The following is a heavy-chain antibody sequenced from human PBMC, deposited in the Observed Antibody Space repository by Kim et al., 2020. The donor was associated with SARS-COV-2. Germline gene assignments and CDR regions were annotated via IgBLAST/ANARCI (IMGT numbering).Heavy chain of an antibody. D-gene: IGHD3-10*01. CDR3: ARVHDQFGELPYGMDV. CDR2: ISAYNGNT. V-gene: IGHV1-18*04. J-gene: IGHJ6*02. CDR1: GYTFTSYG. Sequence: ASVKVSCKASGYTFTSYGISWVRQAPGQGLEWMGWISAYNGNTNYAQKLQGRVTMTTDTSTSTAYMELRSLRSDDTAVYYCARVHDQFGELPYGMDVWGQGTTVTVSS.